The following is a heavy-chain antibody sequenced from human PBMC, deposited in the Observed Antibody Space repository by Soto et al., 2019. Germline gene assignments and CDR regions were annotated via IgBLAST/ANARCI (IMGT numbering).Heavy chain of an antibody. Sequence: STTLSLTCAVYGGSLNGYYWSWIRPPPGKGLDWIGEINHSGSTNHNPSLKSRVTVSVDTSKSQFSLNLNSVTAADTAVYDCARGLTTATTPYDYWGPGTLVTVSA. D-gene: IGHD1-1*01. J-gene: IGHJ4*02. CDR1: GGSLNGYY. V-gene: IGHV4-34*01. CDR3: ARGLTTATTPYDY. CDR2: INHSGST.